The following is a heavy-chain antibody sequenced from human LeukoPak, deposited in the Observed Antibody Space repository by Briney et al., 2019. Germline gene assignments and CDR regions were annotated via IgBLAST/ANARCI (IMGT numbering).Heavy chain of an antibody. Sequence: PGGSLRLSCAASGFTYSSYVMSWVRQAPGKGLEWVSAIGGSGESTYYADSVEGWFTISRDNSKNTLYLQMNSLRAEDTAVYHCAKDGTGGLEYWGQGTLVTVSS. CDR3: AKDGTGGLEY. V-gene: IGHV3-23*01. CDR1: GFTYSSYV. J-gene: IGHJ4*02. CDR2: IGGSGEST. D-gene: IGHD3-10*01.